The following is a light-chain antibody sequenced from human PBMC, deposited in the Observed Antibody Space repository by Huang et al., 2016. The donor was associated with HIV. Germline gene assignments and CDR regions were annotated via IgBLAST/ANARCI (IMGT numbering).Light chain of an antibody. J-gene: IGKJ4*01. CDR3: HQVNNWLLS. V-gene: IGKV3-15*01. CDR2: GSS. Sequence: EIVMTQSPATLSVSPGQRVTLSCRANRSVSTNLAWYQQRHGQAPRLLSYGSSTGGAGIPGRVSGSGSGTGFSLTISSLQSEDCALYYCHQVNNWLLSFGGGTRV. CDR1: RSVSTN.